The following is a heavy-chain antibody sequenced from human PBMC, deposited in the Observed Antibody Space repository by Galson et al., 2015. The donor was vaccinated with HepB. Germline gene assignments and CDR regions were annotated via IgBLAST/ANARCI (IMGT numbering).Heavy chain of an antibody. D-gene: IGHD1-26*01. CDR3: ARWQWGGSYGGVLDY. V-gene: IGHV3-7*03. CDR1: GFTFSSYW. CDR2: IKQDGREK. J-gene: IGHJ4*02. Sequence: SLRLSCAASGFTFSSYWMRWVRQAPGQGLEGVANIKQDGREKYYVDSVKGRFTISRDNAKNSLYLQMNSLRAEDTAVYYCARWQWGGSYGGVLDYWGQGTLVTVSS.